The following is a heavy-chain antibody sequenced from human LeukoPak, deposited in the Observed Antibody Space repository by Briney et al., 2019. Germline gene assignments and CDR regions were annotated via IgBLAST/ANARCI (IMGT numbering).Heavy chain of an antibody. J-gene: IGHJ6*03. CDR2: IYTSGST. CDR3: AREPPYSGYYMDV. Sequence: SETLSLTCTVSGGSVSSGSYYWSWIRQPAGKGLEWIGRIYTSGSTNYNPSLKSRVTISVDTSKNQFSLKLSSVTAADTAVYYCAREPPYSGYYMDVWGKGTTVTVSS. D-gene: IGHD1-14*01. CDR1: GGSVSSGSYY. V-gene: IGHV4-61*02.